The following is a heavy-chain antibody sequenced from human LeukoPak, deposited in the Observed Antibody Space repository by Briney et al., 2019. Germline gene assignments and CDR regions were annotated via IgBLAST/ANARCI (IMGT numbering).Heavy chain of an antibody. D-gene: IGHD6-19*01. CDR1: GFTFSSYW. V-gene: IGHV3-53*01. J-gene: IGHJ4*02. CDR3: ARDSSSGWYHDY. CDR2: IYSGGST. Sequence: GGSLRLSCAASGFTFSSYWMHWVRQAPGKGLVWVSVIYSGGSTYYADSVKGRFTISRDNSKNTLYLQMNSLRAEDAAVYYCARDSSSGWYHDYWGQGTPVTVSS.